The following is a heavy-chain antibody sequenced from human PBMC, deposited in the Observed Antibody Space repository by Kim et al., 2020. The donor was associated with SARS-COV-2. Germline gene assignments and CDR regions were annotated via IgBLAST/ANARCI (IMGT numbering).Heavy chain of an antibody. Sequence: GGSLRLSCAASGFTVSADHMSWVRQAPGKGLEWVSLLFSDSRTLYADSVKGRFTISRDDSRNTVYLEMNSLSPEDTAAYYCARHDWFDTWGHGTQVTVSS. V-gene: IGHV3-53*01. CDR2: LFSDSRT. J-gene: IGHJ5*01. CDR1: GFTVSADH. CDR3: ARHDWFDT.